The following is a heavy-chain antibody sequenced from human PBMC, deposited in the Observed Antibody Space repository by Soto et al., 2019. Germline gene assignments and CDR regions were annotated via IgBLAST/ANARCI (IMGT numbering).Heavy chain of an antibody. CDR2: IYYSGST. J-gene: IGHJ5*02. V-gene: IGHV4-61*01. Sequence: SETLSLTCTVSGGSVSSGSYYWSWIRQPPGKGLEWIGYIYYSGSTNYNPSLKSRVTISVDTSKNQFSLKLSSVTAADTAMYYCAREEVCSSTSCYFNWFDPWGQGTLVTVSS. CDR3: AREEVCSSTSCYFNWFDP. CDR1: GGSVSSGSYY. D-gene: IGHD2-2*01.